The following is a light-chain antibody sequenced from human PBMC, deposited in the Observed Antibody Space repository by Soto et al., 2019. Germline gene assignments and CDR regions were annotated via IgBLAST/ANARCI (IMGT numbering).Light chain of an antibody. CDR2: AAS. CDR1: QSVSANF. J-gene: IGKJ2*01. Sequence: EIVLPQSPGTLSLSPGERATLSCRASQSVSANFVAWYQQKPGQPPRLFIYAASGRAAGIPDRFSGSGSGTDFTLTISRLEPEDFAVYYCPQYGSSPYTGAQGTKLEI. V-gene: IGKV3-20*01. CDR3: PQYGSSPYT.